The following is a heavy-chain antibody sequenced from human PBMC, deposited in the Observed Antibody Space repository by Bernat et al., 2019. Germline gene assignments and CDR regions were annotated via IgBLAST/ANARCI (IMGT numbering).Heavy chain of an antibody. CDR3: ASSAVVVVLAAMPNDAFDI. V-gene: IGHV1-69*17. CDR1: GGTFSSYA. CDR2: IIPIFGIA. D-gene: IGHD2-2*01. J-gene: IGHJ3*02. Sequence: QVQLVQSGAEVKKPGSSVKVSCKASGGTFSSYAISWVRQAPGQGLEWMGGIIPIFGIANYAQKFQGRVTITADKSTSTAYMELSSLRSEDTAVYYCASSAVVVVLAAMPNDAFDIWGQGTMVTVSS.